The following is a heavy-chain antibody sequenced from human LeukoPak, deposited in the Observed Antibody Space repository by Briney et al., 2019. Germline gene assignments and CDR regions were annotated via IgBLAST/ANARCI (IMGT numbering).Heavy chain of an antibody. V-gene: IGHV1-69*06. CDR2: IIPIFGTA. CDR3: ASSVVGSGRYPHYYYYYYMDV. Sequence: SVKVSCKASGGTFSSYAISWVRQAPGQGLEWMGGIIPIFGTANYAQKFQGRVTITADKSTSTAYMELSSLRSEDTAVYYCASSVVGSGRYPHYYYYYYMDVWGKGTTVTVSS. CDR1: GGTFSSYA. D-gene: IGHD3-10*01. J-gene: IGHJ6*03.